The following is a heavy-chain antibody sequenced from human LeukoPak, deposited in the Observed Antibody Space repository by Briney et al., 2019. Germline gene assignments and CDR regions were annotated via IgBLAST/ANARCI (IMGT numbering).Heavy chain of an antibody. CDR2: VSAYNGNT. V-gene: IGHV1-18*01. CDR1: GYTFTSYG. J-gene: IGHJ4*02. D-gene: IGHD5-18*01. CDR3: ARDLAYSHIPEKPFDH. Sequence: GASVKVPCSASGYTFTSYGISWVRQAPGQGLEWMGWVSAYNGNTKYAQNLQGRVTMTRDTSTNTAYMELRSLRSDDTAVYYCARDLAYSHIPEKPFDHWGQGTLVTVSS.